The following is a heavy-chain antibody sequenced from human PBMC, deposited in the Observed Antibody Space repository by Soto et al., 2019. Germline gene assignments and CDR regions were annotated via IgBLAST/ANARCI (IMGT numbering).Heavy chain of an antibody. CDR3: AHSSLGSGSYRGGFDY. Sequence: QITLKESGPTLVKPTQTLTLTCTFSGFSLSTSGVGVGWISQPPGKALEWLALIYWNDDKRYSPSLKSRLTITKDTSKNQVVLTMTKMDPVDTATYYCAHSSLGSGSYRGGFDYWGREPWSPSPQ. CDR1: GFSLSTSGVG. J-gene: IGHJ4*02. CDR2: IYWNDDK. D-gene: IGHD3-10*01. V-gene: IGHV2-5*01.